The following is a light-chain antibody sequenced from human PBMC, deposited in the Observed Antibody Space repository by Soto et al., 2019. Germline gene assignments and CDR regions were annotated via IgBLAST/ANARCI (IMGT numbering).Light chain of an antibody. CDR2: GAS. Sequence: IVLTQSPATLSLSPGEKATLSCRASQSVGNYLAWYQQRPGQTPRLLIYGASSRATGIPDRFSGSGSGTDFTLTISSLEPEDFAVYYCQQRQHWPPITFGQGTRLEIK. V-gene: IGKV3-11*01. CDR1: QSVGNY. CDR3: QQRQHWPPIT. J-gene: IGKJ5*01.